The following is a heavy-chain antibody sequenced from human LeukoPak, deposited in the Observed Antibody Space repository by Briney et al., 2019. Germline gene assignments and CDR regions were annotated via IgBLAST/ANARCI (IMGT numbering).Heavy chain of an antibody. CDR2: IGGDSRT. J-gene: IGHJ4*02. CDR1: GFTFSSNA. CDR3: AKDILRWSFDY. Sequence: GGSLRLSCAASGFTFSSNAMSWVRQAPGKGLEWVSGIGGDSRTHYADSVEGRFTISRDTSKNMLYLQMNNLRAEDTAVYYCAKDILRWSFDYWGQGTLVTVSS. V-gene: IGHV3-23*01. D-gene: IGHD4-23*01.